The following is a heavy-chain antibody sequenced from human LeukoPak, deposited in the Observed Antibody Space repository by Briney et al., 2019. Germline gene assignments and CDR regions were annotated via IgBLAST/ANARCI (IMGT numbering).Heavy chain of an antibody. CDR2: IIPILGIA. J-gene: IGHJ4*02. D-gene: IGHD5-24*01. CDR3: ARDPMATTPSDF. CDR1: GGTFSSYT. Sequence: ASVKVSCKASGGTFSSYTISWVRQAPGQGLEWMGRIIPILGIANYAQKFQGRVTITADKSTSTAYMELGNLRSEDTAVYYCARDPMATTPSDFWGQGTLVTVSS. V-gene: IGHV1-69*04.